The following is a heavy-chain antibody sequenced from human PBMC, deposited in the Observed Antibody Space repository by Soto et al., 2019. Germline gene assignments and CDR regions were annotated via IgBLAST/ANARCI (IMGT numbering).Heavy chain of an antibody. Sequence: NHSETLSLTCAVSGYSINSGSYWGWIRQPPGKGLEWIGTIYHGGSTYYNPSLRSRVAISVDTSKNQFSLKLSSVTAADTAVYYCARDLNMGDLGWFDPWGQGTLVTVSS. J-gene: IGHJ5*02. CDR3: ARDLNMGDLGWFDP. V-gene: IGHV4-38-2*02. CDR1: GYSINSGSY. D-gene: IGHD1-26*01. CDR2: IYHGGST.